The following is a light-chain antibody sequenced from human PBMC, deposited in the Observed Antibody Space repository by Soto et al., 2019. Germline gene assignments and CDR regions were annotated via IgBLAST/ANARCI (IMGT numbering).Light chain of an antibody. CDR2: KAS. J-gene: IGKJ2*01. V-gene: IGKV1-5*03. CDR1: QIISHW. Sequence: IQMTQSPSTLSASVGDRVTITCRATQIISHWLAWYQQKPGKAPKLLISKASTLENGVPSRFSGGISGTEFTLTITVPQLDDFETYSGKPYSIYPRTLARGPNLET. CDR3: KPYSIYPRT.